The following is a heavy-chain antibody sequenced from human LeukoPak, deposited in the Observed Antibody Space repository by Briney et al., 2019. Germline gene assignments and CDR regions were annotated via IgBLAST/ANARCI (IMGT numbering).Heavy chain of an antibody. CDR3: ARVCAAPGYSYGLRWFDP. CDR1: GGSFSGYY. V-gene: IGHV4-34*01. D-gene: IGHD5-18*01. CDR2: INHSGST. J-gene: IGHJ5*02. Sequence: SETLSLTCAVYGGSFSGYYWSWIRQPPGKGLEWIGEINHSGSTNCNPSLKSRVTISVDTSKNQFSLKLSSVTAADTAVYYCARVCAAPGYSYGLRWFDPWGQGTLVTVSS.